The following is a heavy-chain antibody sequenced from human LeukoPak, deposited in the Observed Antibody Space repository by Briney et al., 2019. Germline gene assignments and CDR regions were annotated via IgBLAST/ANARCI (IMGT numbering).Heavy chain of an antibody. CDR3: ARVFRGVAYGYFDY. CDR1: GFTFSSYA. D-gene: IGHD2-15*01. CDR2: ISSNGGST. V-gene: IGHV3-64*04. Sequence: GGSLRLSCSASGFTFSSYAMHWVRQAPGKGLEYVSAISSNGGSTYYADSVKGRFTISRDNAKNSLYLQMNSLRAEDTAVYYCARVFRGVAYGYFDYWGQGTLVTVSS. J-gene: IGHJ4*02.